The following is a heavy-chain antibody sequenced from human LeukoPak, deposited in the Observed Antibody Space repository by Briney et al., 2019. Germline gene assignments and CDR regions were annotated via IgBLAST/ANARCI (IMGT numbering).Heavy chain of an antibody. Sequence: ASVKVSCKASGYTFTSYGISWARQAPGQGLEWMGWISAYNGNTNYAQKLQGRVTMTTDTSTSTAYMELRSLRSDDTAVYYCARDPNADDYGDDNNWFDPWGQGTLVTVSS. CDR1: GYTFTSYG. CDR3: ARDPNADDYGDDNNWFDP. V-gene: IGHV1-18*04. CDR2: ISAYNGNT. D-gene: IGHD4-17*01. J-gene: IGHJ5*02.